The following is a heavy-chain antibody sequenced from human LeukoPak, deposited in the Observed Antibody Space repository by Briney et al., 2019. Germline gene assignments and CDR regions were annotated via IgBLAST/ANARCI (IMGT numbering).Heavy chain of an antibody. CDR2: ISWNSGSI. CDR3: ARAPLEWLLGGIYYFDY. D-gene: IGHD3-3*01. V-gene: IGHV3-48*04. Sequence: QAGGSLRLSCAASGFTFSSYAMSWVRQAPGKGLEWVSGISWNSGSIGYADSVKGRFTISRDNAKSSLYLQMNSLRAEDTAVYYCARAPLEWLLGGIYYFDYWGQGTLVTVSS. J-gene: IGHJ4*02. CDR1: GFTFSSYA.